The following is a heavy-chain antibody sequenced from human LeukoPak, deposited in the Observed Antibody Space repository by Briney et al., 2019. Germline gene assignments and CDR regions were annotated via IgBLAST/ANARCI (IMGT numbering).Heavy chain of an antibody. CDR2: ISYDGSNK. J-gene: IGHJ3*02. Sequence: GGSLRLSCAASGFTFSSYAMHWVRQAPGKGLEWVAVISYDGSNKYYADSVKGRFTISRDNSKNTLYLQMNSLRAEDTAVYYCATAIERKIVTHYAFDIWGQGTMVTVSS. V-gene: IGHV3-30-3*01. CDR1: GFTFSSYA. CDR3: ATAIERKIVTHYAFDI. D-gene: IGHD2-21*01.